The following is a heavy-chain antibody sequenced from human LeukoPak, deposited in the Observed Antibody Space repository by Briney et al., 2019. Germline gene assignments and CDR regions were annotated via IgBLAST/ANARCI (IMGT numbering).Heavy chain of an antibody. J-gene: IGHJ4*02. CDR1: GGSISSYY. CDR2: IYTSGST. D-gene: IGHD3-22*01. CDR3: ARHYYDSSGYSYSFDY. Sequence: SETLSLTCTVSGGSISSYYWSWLRQPAGKGLEWIGRIYTSGSTNYNPSLKSRVTMSVDTSKNQFSLRLTSVTAADTAVYYCARHYYDSSGYSYSFDYWGQGTLVTVS. V-gene: IGHV4-4*07.